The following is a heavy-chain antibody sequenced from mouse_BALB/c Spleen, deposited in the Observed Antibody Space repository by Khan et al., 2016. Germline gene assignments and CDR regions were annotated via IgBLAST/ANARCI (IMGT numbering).Heavy chain of an antibody. J-gene: IGHJ3*01. D-gene: IGHD2-4*01. Sequence: VQLQQSGAELVKPGASVKLSCLASGFNIKDTYMHWVKQGPEQGLEWIGRIDPANGETKYDPKFQGKATITADTSSNTACLQLSSLTSEDTAVYCCTRGFDFDPFAYWGQGTLVTVST. V-gene: IGHV14-3*02. CDR1: GFNIKDTY. CDR2: IDPANGET. CDR3: TRGFDFDPFAY.